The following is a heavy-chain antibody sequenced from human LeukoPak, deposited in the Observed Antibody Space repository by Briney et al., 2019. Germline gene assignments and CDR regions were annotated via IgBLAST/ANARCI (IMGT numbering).Heavy chain of an antibody. CDR1: GFTFSSFA. CDR3: ASRKGDYYDSSGYYPGAFDI. D-gene: IGHD3-22*01. J-gene: IGHJ3*02. Sequence: GGSLRLSCAASGFTFSSFAMTWVRQAPGKGLEWVSSINGRGDGPYYADSVKGRFTISRDNSKNTLDLQLNSLRDGDTALYYCASRKGDYYDSSGYYPGAFDIWGQGTMVTVSS. V-gene: IGHV3-23*01. CDR2: INGRGDGP.